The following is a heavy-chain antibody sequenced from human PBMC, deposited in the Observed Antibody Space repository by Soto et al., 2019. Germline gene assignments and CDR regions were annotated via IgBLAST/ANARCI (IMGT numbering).Heavy chain of an antibody. V-gene: IGHV1-18*01. CDR3: ARDLAGTTGGMDV. CDR2: VSTFHGDT. J-gene: IGHJ6*02. CDR1: GYSFTDDG. D-gene: IGHD6-13*01. Sequence: QPQLVQSGGEVRKPGASVTVSCKASGYSFTDDGISWVRQAPGQGLEWMGWVSTFHGDTNPAQKFRDRLTLTTDASTTTAFLELRSLTSADTAVYYCARDLAGTTGGMDVWGQGTTVYVSS.